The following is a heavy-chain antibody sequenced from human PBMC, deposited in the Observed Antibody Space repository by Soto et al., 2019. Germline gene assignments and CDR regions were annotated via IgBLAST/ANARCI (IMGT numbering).Heavy chain of an antibody. CDR1: RGSISIGLYE. J-gene: IGHJ4*02. V-gene: IGHV4-39*01. CDR3: ARLSGSYNDRYFDN. D-gene: IGHD1-26*01. Sequence: SEALSLTCAVSRGSISIGLYEWLYIRQPPGKALEWTGNDYYNGYTYYNASVKSPPTISVDTSNNQFSLKVKSVTAADTAVYFCARLSGSYNDRYFDNWGQGTLVTVSS. CDR2: DYYNGYT.